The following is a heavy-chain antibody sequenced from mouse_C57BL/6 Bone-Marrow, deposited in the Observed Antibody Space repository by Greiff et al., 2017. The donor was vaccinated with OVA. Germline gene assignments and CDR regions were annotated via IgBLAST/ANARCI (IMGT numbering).Heavy chain of an antibody. Sequence: QVQLQQPGAKLVKPGASVKLSCKASGYTFTSYWMHWVKQRPGQGLEWIGMIHPNSGSTNYNEKFKSKATLTVDKSSSTAYMQLSSLTSEDSAVYYCARKGSYYDGYHAYWGQGTLVTVSA. CDR1: GYTFTSYW. V-gene: IGHV1-64*01. J-gene: IGHJ3*01. CDR2: IHPNSGST. D-gene: IGHD2-3*01. CDR3: ARKGSYYDGYHAY.